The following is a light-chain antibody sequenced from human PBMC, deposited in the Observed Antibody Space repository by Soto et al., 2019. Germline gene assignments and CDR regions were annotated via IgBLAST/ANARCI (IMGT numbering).Light chain of an antibody. CDR1: SSDVGGYNY. J-gene: IGLJ2*01. CDR3: SSYTSSSLVV. CDR2: DVS. Sequence: QSALTQPASVSGSPGQSITISCTGTSSDVGGYNYVSWYQQHPGKAPKLMIYDVSDRPSGVPNRFSGSKSGNTASLAISGLQAEDEADYYCSSYTSSSLVVFGGGTKLTVL. V-gene: IGLV2-14*01.